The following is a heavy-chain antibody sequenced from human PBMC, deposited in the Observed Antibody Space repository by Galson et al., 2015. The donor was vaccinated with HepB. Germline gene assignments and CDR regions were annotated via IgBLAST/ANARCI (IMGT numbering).Heavy chain of an antibody. J-gene: IGHJ4*02. D-gene: IGHD4-11*01. Sequence: SLRLSCAASGNTFSSHGMHWVRQAPGKGLEWVALIWYDGSKDYYADSAKGRFAVSRDNSKNVLYLQMNSLRAEDTAVYYCARYYGNYRAFDYWGQGTLVTVSS. CDR2: IWYDGSKD. CDR3: ARYYGNYRAFDY. CDR1: GNTFSSHG. V-gene: IGHV3-33*04.